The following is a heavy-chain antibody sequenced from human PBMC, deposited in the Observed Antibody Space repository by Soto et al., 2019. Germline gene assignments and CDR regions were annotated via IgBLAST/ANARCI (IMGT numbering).Heavy chain of an antibody. Sequence: PGGSLRLSCAVSGFRFDGYAMHWVRQAPGKGLEWVSGISWNSGIIGYADSVKGRFTISRDNAENSLYLHMNSLRVEDTALYYCAKDYCSDSNGSHFYYWAQGTQVPVSA. CDR3: AKDYCSDSNGSHFYY. J-gene: IGHJ4*02. CDR2: ISWNSGII. CDR1: GFRFDGYA. V-gene: IGHV3-9*01. D-gene: IGHD3-22*01.